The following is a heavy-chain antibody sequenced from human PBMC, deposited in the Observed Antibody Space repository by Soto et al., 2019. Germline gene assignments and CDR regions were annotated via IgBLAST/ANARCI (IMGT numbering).Heavy chain of an antibody. CDR3: ARDQRYCSGGSRYGLFAFDI. Sequence: VASVKVSCRASGYTFTGYYMHWVRQAPGQGLEWMGWINPNSGGTNYAQKFQGWVTMTRDTSISTAYMELSRLRSDDTAVYYCARDQRYCSGGSRYGLFAFDIWGQGTMVTFSS. CDR2: INPNSGGT. V-gene: IGHV1-2*04. D-gene: IGHD2-15*01. J-gene: IGHJ3*02. CDR1: GYTFTGYY.